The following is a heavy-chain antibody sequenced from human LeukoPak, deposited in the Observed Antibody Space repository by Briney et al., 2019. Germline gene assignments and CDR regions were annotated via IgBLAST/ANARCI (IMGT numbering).Heavy chain of an antibody. D-gene: IGHD2-2*01. CDR1: GFTFSSYA. Sequence: PGGSLRLSCAASGFTFSSYAMSWVRQAPGKGLEWVSAISGSGGSTYYADSVKGRFTISRDNSKNTLYLQMNSLRAEDTAVYYCAKALVPAAMHYYGMDVWGQGTTVTVSS. CDR3: AKALVPAAMHYYGMDV. CDR2: ISGSGGST. V-gene: IGHV3-23*01. J-gene: IGHJ6*02.